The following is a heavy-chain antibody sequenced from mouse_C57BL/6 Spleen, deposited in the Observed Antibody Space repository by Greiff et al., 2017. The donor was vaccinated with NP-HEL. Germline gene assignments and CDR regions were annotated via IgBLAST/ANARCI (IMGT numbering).Heavy chain of an antibody. D-gene: IGHD2-1*01. J-gene: IGHJ1*03. CDR2: IDPSDSYT. V-gene: IGHV1-50*01. Sequence: VQLQQPGAELVKPGASVKLSCKASGYTFTSYWMQWVKQRPGQGLEWIGEIDPSDSYTNYNQKFKGKASLTVDTSSSTAYMQLSSLTSEDSAVYYCARFGNEDWYFDVWGTGTTVTVSS. CDR3: ARFGNEDWYFDV. CDR1: GYTFTSYW.